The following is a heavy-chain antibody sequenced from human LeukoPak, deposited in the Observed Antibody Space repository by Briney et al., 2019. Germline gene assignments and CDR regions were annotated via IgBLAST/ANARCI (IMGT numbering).Heavy chain of an antibody. Sequence: SETLSLTCVVSGGSISSTSYYWGWIRQPPGKGLEWIGSIYYSGSTYYSPSLKSRVTISVDTSKNQFSLKLSSVTAADTAVYYCARDNRWELLSPWFDPWGQGTLVTVSS. J-gene: IGHJ5*02. V-gene: IGHV4-39*07. D-gene: IGHD1-26*01. CDR2: IYYSGST. CDR3: ARDNRWELLSPWFDP. CDR1: GGSISSTSYY.